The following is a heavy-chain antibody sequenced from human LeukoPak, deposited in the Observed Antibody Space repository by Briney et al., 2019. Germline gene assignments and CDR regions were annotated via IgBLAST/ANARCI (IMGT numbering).Heavy chain of an antibody. CDR1: GLTFSSYS. CDR3: ARIAAAGLYYYYYMDV. J-gene: IGHJ6*03. CDR2: IKQVGSEK. D-gene: IGHD6-13*01. V-gene: IGHV3-7*01. Sequence: PGGSLRLSRAASGLTFSSYSMNWVRKAPGKGLDGVANIKQVGSEKYFGDSVKGRFTISRDNAKNSLYLQMNSLRAEDTAVYYCARIAAAGLYYYYYMDVWGKGTTVTVSS.